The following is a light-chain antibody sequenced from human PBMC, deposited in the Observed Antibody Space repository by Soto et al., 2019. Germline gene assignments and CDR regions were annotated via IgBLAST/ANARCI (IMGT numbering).Light chain of an antibody. V-gene: IGKV3-20*01. CDR1: QTVRTNY. Sequence: EIVLTQSPGTLSLSPGERATLSCRASQTVRTNYLAWFQHKPGQAPMLLIYGASSSATGIPDRFSGSGSGTDFTLTINRLGPEDFAVYFCQQYSDSPLTLGGGTKVEIK. J-gene: IGKJ4*01. CDR2: GAS. CDR3: QQYSDSPLT.